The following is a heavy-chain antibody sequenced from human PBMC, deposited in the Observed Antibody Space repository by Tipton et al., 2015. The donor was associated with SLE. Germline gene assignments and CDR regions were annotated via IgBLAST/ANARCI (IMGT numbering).Heavy chain of an antibody. D-gene: IGHD2-15*01. CDR3: APRQVDFDH. Sequence: RSLRLSCAASGFTFSSYAMHWVRQAPGKGLEWVAVISYDGSNKYYADSVKGRFTISRDNSKNILYLQLSSLRADDTAIYYCAPRQVDFDHWGQGTLVTVSS. CDR2: ISYDGSNK. J-gene: IGHJ4*02. CDR1: GFTFSSYA. V-gene: IGHV3-30*04.